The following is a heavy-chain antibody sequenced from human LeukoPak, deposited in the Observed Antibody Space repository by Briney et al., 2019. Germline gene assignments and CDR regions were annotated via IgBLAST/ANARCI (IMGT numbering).Heavy chain of an antibody. CDR3: ARDNYDYVWGRYRQRNPEYFQH. J-gene: IGHJ1*01. V-gene: IGHV4-30-4*08. D-gene: IGHD3-16*02. CDR2: IYSTGST. Sequence: PSQTLSLTCTVSGGSISSGDFYWSWIRQPPGAGLQWIGSIYSTGSTNYNPSLKSRVTISVDTSKNLFSLKLSSVTAADTAVYYCARDNYDYVWGRYRQRNPEYFQHWGQGTLVTVSS. CDR1: GGSISSGDFY.